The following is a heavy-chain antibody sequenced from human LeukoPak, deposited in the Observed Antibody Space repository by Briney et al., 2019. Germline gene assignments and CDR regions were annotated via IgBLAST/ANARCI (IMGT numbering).Heavy chain of an antibody. D-gene: IGHD1-7*01. CDR2: IWYDASNK. CDR3: ARGNAGTTDY. J-gene: IGHJ4*02. CDR1: GFTFSSYG. Sequence: GGSLRLSCAASGFTFSSYGMHWVRQAPGKGLEWVAIIWYDASNKWYGESVKGRFTISRDNSKNTLYLQINSLRAEDTAVYYCARGNAGTTDYWGQGTLVTVSS. V-gene: IGHV3-33*03.